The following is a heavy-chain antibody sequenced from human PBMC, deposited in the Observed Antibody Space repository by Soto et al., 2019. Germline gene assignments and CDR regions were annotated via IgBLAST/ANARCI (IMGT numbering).Heavy chain of an antibody. CDR2: INTNNGDT. D-gene: IGHD2-15*01. CDR1: GYTFSTYG. Sequence: ASVKVSCKAAGYTFSTYGISWLRQAPGQGLEWMGWINTNNGDTKYAQNFQGRVTMTTDTSTSTAYMEVRSLTSDDTAVYYCARKGCFGTCNWFDLWGQGTLVTVSS. CDR3: ARKGCFGTCNWFDL. J-gene: IGHJ5*02. V-gene: IGHV1-18*01.